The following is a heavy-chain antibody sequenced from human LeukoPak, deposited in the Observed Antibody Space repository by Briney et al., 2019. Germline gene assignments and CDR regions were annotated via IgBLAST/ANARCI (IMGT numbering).Heavy chain of an antibody. V-gene: IGHV1-2*02. J-gene: IGHJ6*03. Sequence: ASVKVSCKASGYTFTGYYMHWVRQAPGQGLEWMGWINPNSGGTNYAQKFQGRVTMTRDTSISTAYMELSRLRSDDTAVYYCARAGSGSYYLVPQDYYYYMDVWGKGTTVTVYS. D-gene: IGHD3-10*01. CDR2: INPNSGGT. CDR1: GYTFTGYY. CDR3: ARAGSGSYYLVPQDYYYYMDV.